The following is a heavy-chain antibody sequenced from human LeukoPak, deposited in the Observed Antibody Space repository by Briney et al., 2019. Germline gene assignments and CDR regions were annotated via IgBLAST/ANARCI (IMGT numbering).Heavy chain of an antibody. CDR1: GGSISGYY. CDR2: IYYSGST. CDR3: VRSSSRSYAFDI. J-gene: IGHJ3*02. D-gene: IGHD5/OR15-5a*01. V-gene: IGHV4-59*12. Sequence: SETLSLTCTVSGGSISGYYWSWIRQPPGKGLDWIGYIYYSGSTNYNPSLKSRVTISVDTSKNQFSLKLSSVTAADTAVYYCVRSSSRSYAFDIWGQGTMVTVSS.